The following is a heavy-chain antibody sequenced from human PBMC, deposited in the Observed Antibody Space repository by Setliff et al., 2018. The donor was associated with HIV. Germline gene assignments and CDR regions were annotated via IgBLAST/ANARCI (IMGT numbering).Heavy chain of an antibody. CDR3: ALPYCGGGNCWSSASLPPAGWFDP. CDR2: IIPMYGVT. D-gene: IGHD2-15*01. V-gene: IGHV1-69*05. J-gene: IGHJ5*02. CDR1: GGTLSSYV. Sequence: ASVKVSCKASGGTLSSYVISWVRQAPGQGPEWMGGIIPMYGVTNYAQKFQGRVTITTDESTSTAYMELSSLRSEDTAVYYCALPYCGGGNCWSSASLPPAGWFDPWGQGTLVTVSS.